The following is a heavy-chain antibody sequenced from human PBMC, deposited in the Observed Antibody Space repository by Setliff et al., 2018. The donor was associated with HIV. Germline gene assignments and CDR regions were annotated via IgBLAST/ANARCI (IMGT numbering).Heavy chain of an antibody. J-gene: IGHJ6*03. CDR1: GDTFTTYD. D-gene: IGHD2-15*01. V-gene: IGHV7-4-1*02. CDR2: INTNTGNP. CDR3: ASYCYGVKCYGTNMDV. Sequence: ASVKVSCKASGDTFTTYDINWVRQATGQGPEWIGWINTNTGNPTYAQGFTGRFVFSLDTSVSTAYLQISSIKAEDTAVYYCASYCYGVKCYGTNMDVWGRGTTVTVSS.